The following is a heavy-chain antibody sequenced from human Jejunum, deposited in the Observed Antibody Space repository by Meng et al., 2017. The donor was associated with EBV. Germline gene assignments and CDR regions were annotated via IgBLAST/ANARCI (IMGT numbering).Heavy chain of an antibody. V-gene: IGHV1-2*06. CDR1: GYTFTGYF. Sequence: QVQRVQVWAEVKRPGASVRVSCKASGYTFTGYFIHWVRQAPGKGLEWMGRINPNSGGTSYTQKFQGRVTMTRDTSITTAYMELSRLGSDDTAVYYCARDYSDSSRQGYWGQGTLVTVSS. CDR3: ARDYSDSSRQGY. D-gene: IGHD3-22*01. CDR2: INPNSGGT. J-gene: IGHJ4*02.